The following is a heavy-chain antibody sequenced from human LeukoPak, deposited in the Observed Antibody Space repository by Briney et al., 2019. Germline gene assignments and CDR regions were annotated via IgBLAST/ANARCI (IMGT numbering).Heavy chain of an antibody. CDR1: GGSTYINSYY. V-gene: IGHV4-39*07. CDR3: ARSYGSGRRADY. Sequence: SETLSLTCTVSGGSTYINSYYWGWIRQPPGKGLEWIGDIYYSGSTYYNPSLKSRVTMSLDTSKNQFSLKPNSVTAADTAVYYCARSYGSGRRADYWGQGTLVTVSS. CDR2: IYYSGST. D-gene: IGHD3-10*01. J-gene: IGHJ4*02.